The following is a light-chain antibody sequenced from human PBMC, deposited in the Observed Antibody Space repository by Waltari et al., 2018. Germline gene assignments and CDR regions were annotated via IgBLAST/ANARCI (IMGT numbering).Light chain of an antibody. CDR1: ENVYNY. J-gene: IGKJ2*01. V-gene: IGKV3-11*01. CDR2: DVS. Sequence: EIVLTQSPATLSLSPGEGATRSCRASENVYNYLAWYQQRPGQAPRLLIYDVSNGATGIPARFSGSGSGTDFTLSISSLEPEDFAVYYCHQRGVWPPTFGQGTKLQVK. CDR3: HQRGVWPPT.